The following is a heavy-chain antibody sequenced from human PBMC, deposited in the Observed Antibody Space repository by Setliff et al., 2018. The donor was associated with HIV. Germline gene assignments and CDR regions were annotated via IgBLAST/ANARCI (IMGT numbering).Heavy chain of an antibody. D-gene: IGHD3-10*01. CDR2: CFYSGTT. CDR1: GGSISSHY. J-gene: IGHJ4*02. Sequence: LSLTCTVAGGSISSHYWSWIRQSPGKGLEWIGYCFYSGTTKFNPSLKSRAAISVDSSNNQFSLKMTSVTAADTAVYFCARFNALLGSSTYYDYWGPGLLVTVSS. CDR3: ARFNALLGSSTYYDY. V-gene: IGHV4-59*11.